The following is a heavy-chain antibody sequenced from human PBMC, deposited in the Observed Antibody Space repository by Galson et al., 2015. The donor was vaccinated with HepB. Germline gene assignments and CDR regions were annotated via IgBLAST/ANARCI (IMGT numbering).Heavy chain of an antibody. CDR3: ARGDQRDRGWLQSRPPYYFDY. V-gene: IGHV4-61*02. CDR2: IYTSGST. J-gene: IGHJ4*02. Sequence: TLSLTCTVSGGPISSGSYYWSWIRQPAGTGLEWIGRIYTSGSTNYNPSLKSRVTISVDTSKNQFSLKLSSVTAADTAVYYCARGDQRDRGWLQSRPPYYFDYWGQGTLVTVSS. CDR1: GGPISSGSYY. D-gene: IGHD5-24*01.